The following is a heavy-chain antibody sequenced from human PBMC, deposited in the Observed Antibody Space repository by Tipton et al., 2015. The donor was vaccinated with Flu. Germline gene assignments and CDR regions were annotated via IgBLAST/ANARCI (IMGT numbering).Heavy chain of an antibody. J-gene: IGHJ6*02. CDR2: IWYDGSNK. D-gene: IGHD1-26*01. CDR1: GFTFSSYG. CDR3: ARDVDIVGAFYGMDV. V-gene: IGHV3-33*01. Sequence: SLRLSCAASGFTFSSYGMHWVRQAPGKGLEWVAVIWYDGSNKYYADSVKGRFTISRDNSKNTLYLQMNSLRAEDTAVYYCARDVDIVGAFYGMDVWGQGTTVTVSS.